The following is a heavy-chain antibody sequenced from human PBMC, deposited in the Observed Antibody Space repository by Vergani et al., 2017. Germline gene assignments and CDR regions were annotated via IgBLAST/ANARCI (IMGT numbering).Heavy chain of an antibody. CDR1: GSTVRGNY. V-gene: IGHV3-66*02. CDR2: IYSGDET. CDR3: ARGNYYGSGTYVDP. Sequence: ELQLVESGGGLVQPGGSLRLSCAASGSTVRGNYMTWVRKAPGKGRGWVSHIYSGDETYYADSVKGRVTIARDTAKKKLHLQINNLRVEDTAVYYCARGNYYGSGTYVDPWGQGTLVTVSS. J-gene: IGHJ5*02. D-gene: IGHD3-10*01.